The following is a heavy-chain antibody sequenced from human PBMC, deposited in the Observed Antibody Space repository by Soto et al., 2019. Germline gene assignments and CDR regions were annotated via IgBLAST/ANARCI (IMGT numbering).Heavy chain of an antibody. CDR3: AKEQWLIQGHFDY. CDR1: GFSFTNYA. J-gene: IGHJ4*02. CDR2: ISVSGETT. Sequence: EVQLLESGRGLVRPGGSLRLSCAASGFSFTNYAMSWVRQAPGKGLEWLSAISVSGETTYYADSVRGRFTISRDNSRATVFLQMSNLRAEDPALYYCAKEQWLIQGHFDYWGQGILVTVSS. D-gene: IGHD5-18*01. V-gene: IGHV3-23*01.